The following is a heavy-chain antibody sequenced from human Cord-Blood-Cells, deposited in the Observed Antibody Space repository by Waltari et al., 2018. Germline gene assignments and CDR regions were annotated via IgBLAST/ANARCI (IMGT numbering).Heavy chain of an antibody. Sequence: EVQLLESGGGLVQPGGSLRLSCAASGFTFSSYSMSWVRQAPGKGVEVVSAIGGIGCSTYYADSVKGRFTISRDNSKNTLYLQMNSLRAEDTAVYYCATTGPGGNWYFDLWGRGTLVTVSS. CDR3: ATTGPGGNWYFDL. V-gene: IGHV3-23*01. CDR1: GFTFSSYS. CDR2: IGGIGCST. D-gene: IGHD1-1*01. J-gene: IGHJ2*01.